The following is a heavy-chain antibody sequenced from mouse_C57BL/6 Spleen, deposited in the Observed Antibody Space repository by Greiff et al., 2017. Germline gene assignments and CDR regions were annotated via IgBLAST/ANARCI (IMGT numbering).Heavy chain of an antibody. CDR1: GYTFTDYN. V-gene: IGHV1-18*01. CDR3: ARPYYYGSSYGYFDV. Sequence: EVKLVESGPELVKPGASVKIPCKASGYTFTDYNMDWVKQSHGKSLEWIGDINPNNGGTIYNQKFKGKATLTVDKSSSTAYMELRSLTSEDTAVYYCARPYYYGSSYGYFDVWGTGTTVTVSS. CDR2: INPNNGGT. J-gene: IGHJ1*03. D-gene: IGHD1-1*01.